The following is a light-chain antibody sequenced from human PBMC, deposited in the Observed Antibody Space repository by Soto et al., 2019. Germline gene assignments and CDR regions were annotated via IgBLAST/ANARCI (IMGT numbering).Light chain of an antibody. CDR3: ISYGRSSPRV. J-gene: IGLJ3*02. Sequence: QSALTQPPSASGSPGQSVTISCTGTSSDVGGYNYVSWYQQYPGKAPKLMIYEVSKRPSGVPDRFSGSKSGNTASLTVSGLQAEDEADDYCISYGRSSPRVFGGGTTLTVL. CDR2: EVS. V-gene: IGLV2-8*01. CDR1: SSDVGGYNY.